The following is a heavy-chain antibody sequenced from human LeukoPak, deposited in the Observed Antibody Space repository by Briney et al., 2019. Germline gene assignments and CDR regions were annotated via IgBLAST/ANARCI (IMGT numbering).Heavy chain of an antibody. CDR3: ARDVSGVPAH. CDR2: MNPNSGNT. J-gene: IGHJ4*02. CDR1: GYTFTSYD. D-gene: IGHD6-19*01. V-gene: IGHV1-8*01. Sequence: ASVKVSCKASGYTFTSYDINWVRQATGQGLEWMGWMNPNSGNTGYAQKFRGRVTMTRNTSISTAYMELSRLRSDDTAVYYCARDVSGVPAHWGQGTLVTVSS.